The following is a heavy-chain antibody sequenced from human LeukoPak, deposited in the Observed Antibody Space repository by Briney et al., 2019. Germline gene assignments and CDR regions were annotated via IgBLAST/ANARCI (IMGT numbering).Heavy chain of an antibody. V-gene: IGHV3-74*01. J-gene: IGHJ4*02. D-gene: IGHD3-16*01. CDR2: INYDGSST. CDR3: TRNWGSAY. CDR1: GFTFDSYY. Sequence: GGSLRLSCAASGFTFDSYYMHWVRQAPGKGLVWVSRINYDGSSTNYAESVKGRFTISRDNAKNTLYLQMNSLRAEDTAVYYCTRNWGSAYWGQGTLVTVSS.